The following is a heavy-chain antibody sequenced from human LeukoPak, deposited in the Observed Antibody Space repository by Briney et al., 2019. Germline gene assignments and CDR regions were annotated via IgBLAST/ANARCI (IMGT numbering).Heavy chain of an antibody. V-gene: IGHV1-2*02. J-gene: IGHJ4*02. CDR3: ARGWIVGATLPGY. CDR1: GYTFPGYY. CDR2: INPNSGGT. D-gene: IGHD1-26*01. Sequence: ASVKVSCKASGYTFPGYYMHWVRQAPGQGLEWMGWINPNSGGTNYAQKFQGRVTMTRDTSISTAYMELSRLRSDDTAVYYCARGWIVGATLPGYWGQGTLVTVSS.